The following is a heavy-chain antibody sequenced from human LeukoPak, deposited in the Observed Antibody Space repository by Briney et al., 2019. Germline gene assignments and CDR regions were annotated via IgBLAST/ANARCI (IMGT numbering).Heavy chain of an antibody. V-gene: IGHV1-2*02. Sequence: ASVKVSCKASGYTFTGYYMHWVRQAPGQGLEWMGWINPSSGGTNYAQKFQGRVTMTRDTSISTAYMELNRLRSDDTAVYYCARDVGEYCSSTSCYASDYWGQGTLVTVSS. D-gene: IGHD2-2*01. CDR2: INPSSGGT. CDR1: GYTFTGYY. CDR3: ARDVGEYCSSTSCYASDY. J-gene: IGHJ4*02.